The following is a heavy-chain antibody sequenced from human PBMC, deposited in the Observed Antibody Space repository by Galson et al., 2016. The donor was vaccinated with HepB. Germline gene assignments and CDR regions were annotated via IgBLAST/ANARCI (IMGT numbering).Heavy chain of an antibody. CDR3: AIAVAGNFDY. CDR1: GYTFINYG. CDR2: IGPYNGNK. D-gene: IGHD6-19*01. J-gene: IGHJ4*01. Sequence: SVKVSCKASGYTFINYGISWVRQAPGQGLEWIGWIGPYNGNKHSAQKFRDRVDMTKDTSTNTAYMELRSLRSDDPAVYYCAIAVAGNFDYWGQGTMVTVSS. V-gene: IGHV1-18*01.